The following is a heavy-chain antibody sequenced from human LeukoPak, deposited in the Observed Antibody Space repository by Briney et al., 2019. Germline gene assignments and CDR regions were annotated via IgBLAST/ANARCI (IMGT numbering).Heavy chain of an antibody. CDR1: GGSISSYY. CDR2: LYYSGST. J-gene: IGHJ3*02. D-gene: IGHD3-16*01. CDR3: ATRLGLWLAFDI. V-gene: IGHV4-59*01. Sequence: SETLSLTCTVSGGSISSYYWSWIRQPPGKGLEWIGYLYYSGSTNYSPSLKSRVTISVDTSKNQFSLKLSSVTAADTAVYYCATRLGLWLAFDIWGQGPMVPVFS.